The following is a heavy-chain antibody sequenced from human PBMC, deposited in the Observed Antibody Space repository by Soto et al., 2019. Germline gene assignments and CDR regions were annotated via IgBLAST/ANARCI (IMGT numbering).Heavy chain of an antibody. V-gene: IGHV4-39*01. Sequence: SETLSLTCTVSGGSISSSSYYWGWIRQPPGKGLEWIGSIYYSGSTYYNPSLKSRVTISVDTSKNQFSLKLSSVTAADTAVYYCARRPVGPLIAVEYYMDVWGKGTTVTVSS. J-gene: IGHJ6*03. CDR3: ARRPVGPLIAVEYYMDV. CDR2: IYYSGST. CDR1: GGSISSSSYY. D-gene: IGHD6-19*01.